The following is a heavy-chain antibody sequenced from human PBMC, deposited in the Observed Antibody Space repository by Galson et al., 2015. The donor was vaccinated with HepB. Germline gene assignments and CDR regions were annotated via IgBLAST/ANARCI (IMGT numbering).Heavy chain of an antibody. D-gene: IGHD3-22*01. CDR1: GFTFDDYT. CDR3: AKDREYYDSSGYDYGALDY. J-gene: IGHJ4*02. CDR2: ISWDGGST. V-gene: IGHV3-43*01. Sequence: SLRLSCAASGFTFDDYTMHWVRQAPGKGLEWVSLISWDGGSTYYADSVKGRFTISRDNSKNSLYLQMNSLRTEDTALYYCAKDREYYDSSGYDYGALDYWGQGTLVTVSS.